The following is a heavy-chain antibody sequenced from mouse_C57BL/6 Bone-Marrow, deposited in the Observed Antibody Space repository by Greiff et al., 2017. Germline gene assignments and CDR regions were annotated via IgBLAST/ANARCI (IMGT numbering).Heavy chain of an antibody. V-gene: IGHV1-52*01. CDR3: ARGDLLWLRRGYYYAMDY. CDR2: IDPSDSET. CDR1: GYTFTSYW. J-gene: IGHJ4*01. D-gene: IGHD2-2*01. Sequence: VQLQQPGAELVRPGSSVKLSCKASGYTFTSYWMHWVKQRPIQGLEWIGNIDPSDSETHYNQKFKDKATLTVDKSSSTAYMQLSSLTSEDSAVYYCARGDLLWLRRGYYYAMDYWGQETSVTVSS.